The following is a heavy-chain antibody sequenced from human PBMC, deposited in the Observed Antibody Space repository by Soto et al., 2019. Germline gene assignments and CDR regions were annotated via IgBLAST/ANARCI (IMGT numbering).Heavy chain of an antibody. CDR2: IIPILGIA. CDR3: ARDRSDIVVVVAATDAFDI. J-gene: IGHJ3*02. D-gene: IGHD2-15*01. Sequence: QVQLVQSGAEVKKPGSSVKVSCKASGGTFSSYTISWVRQAPGQGLEWMGRIIPILGIANYAQKFQGRVTITEDKSTSTAYMELSSLRSEDTAVYYCARDRSDIVVVVAATDAFDIWGQGTMVTVSS. CDR1: GGTFSSYT. V-gene: IGHV1-69*08.